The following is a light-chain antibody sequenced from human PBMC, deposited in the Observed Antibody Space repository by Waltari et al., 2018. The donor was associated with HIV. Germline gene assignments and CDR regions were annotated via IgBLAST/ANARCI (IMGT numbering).Light chain of an antibody. CDR2: GVS. CDR3: SSHTSSSTWV. J-gene: IGLJ3*02. Sequence: QSALTQPASVSGSPGQSITISCSGSISDIGTYAYVSWYQQHPGEAPKLIIYGVSKRPSGFSNRFSGSKSGNTASLTISGLQAEDEANYYCSSHTSSSTWVFGGGTKLTVL. CDR1: ISDIGTYAY. V-gene: IGLV2-14*03.